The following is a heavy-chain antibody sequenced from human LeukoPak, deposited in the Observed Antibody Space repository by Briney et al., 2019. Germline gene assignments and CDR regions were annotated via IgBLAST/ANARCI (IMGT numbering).Heavy chain of an antibody. J-gene: IGHJ5*02. V-gene: IGHV4-30-4*01. D-gene: IGHD2-15*01. Sequence: SETLSLTCTVSGGSISSGDYYWSWIRQPPGKGLEWIGYIYYSGSTYYNPSLKSRVTISVDTSKNQFSLKLSSVTAADTAVYYCARGGFPVWFDPWGQGTLVTVSS. CDR2: IYYSGST. CDR1: GGSISSGDYY. CDR3: ARGGFPVWFDP.